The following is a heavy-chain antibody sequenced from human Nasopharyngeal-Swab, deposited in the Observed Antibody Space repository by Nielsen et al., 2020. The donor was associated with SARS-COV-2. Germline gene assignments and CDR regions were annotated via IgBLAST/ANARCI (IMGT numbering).Heavy chain of an antibody. CDR1: GSTFSDYY. Sequence: GESLKISCAASGSTFSDYYMSWIRQAPGKGLEWVSYISSSSSYTDYADSVKGRFTISRDNAKNSLYLQMDNLRAEDTAVYYCARSTSSSWYRPLDYWGQGTLV. D-gene: IGHD6-13*01. V-gene: IGHV3-11*03. CDR2: ISSSSSYT. J-gene: IGHJ4*02. CDR3: ARSTSSSWYRPLDY.